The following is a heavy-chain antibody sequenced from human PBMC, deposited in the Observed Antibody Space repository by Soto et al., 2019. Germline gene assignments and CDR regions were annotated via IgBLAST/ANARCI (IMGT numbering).Heavy chain of an antibody. CDR1: CASSSGFG. V-gene: IGHV4-4*07. D-gene: IGHD1-1*01. Sequence: SETLSLTCTVSCASSSGFGWSWIRKSAGKGLEWIRRIYATGTTDYNPSVKRRVMMSVDTSKKQFSLKLRSVTAADTAVYYCVRDGTKTLRDWFDPWGQGISVTVSS. CDR2: IYATGTT. CDR3: VRDGTKTLRDWFDP. J-gene: IGHJ5*02.